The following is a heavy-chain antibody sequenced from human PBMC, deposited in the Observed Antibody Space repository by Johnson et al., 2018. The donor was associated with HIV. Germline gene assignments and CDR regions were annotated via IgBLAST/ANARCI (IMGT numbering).Heavy chain of an antibody. CDR2: IHWNGGST. CDR3: ARDGYRYDTGVLGAFDI. CDR1: GFTFDDYG. Sequence: VQVVESGGGVVRPGGSLRLSCAASGFTFDDYGMSWVRQAPGKGLEWVSGIHWNGGSTGYADSVKGRFTISRDNAKNSLYLQMNSLRAEDTALYYCARDGYRYDTGVLGAFDIWGQGTMVTVSS. J-gene: IGHJ3*02. D-gene: IGHD6-13*01. V-gene: IGHV3-20*04.